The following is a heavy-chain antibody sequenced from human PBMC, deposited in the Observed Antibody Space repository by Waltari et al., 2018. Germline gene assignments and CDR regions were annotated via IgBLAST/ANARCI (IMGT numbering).Heavy chain of an antibody. CDR3: AKSDFDLSTGDAHYGLDV. CDR1: GFSFSNYA. CDR2: ISGRGGLT. J-gene: IGHJ6*02. D-gene: IGHD3-3*01. V-gene: IGHV3-23*04. Sequence: EVQLVESGGGLVQPGGSLRLSCVASGFSFSNYAMNWVRQTPRRGPEWVSVISGRGGLTNYADAFEGRFTVSRDKSKNTLYLEMNSLRGEDTAVYYCAKSDFDLSTGDAHYGLDVWGPGATVIVSS.